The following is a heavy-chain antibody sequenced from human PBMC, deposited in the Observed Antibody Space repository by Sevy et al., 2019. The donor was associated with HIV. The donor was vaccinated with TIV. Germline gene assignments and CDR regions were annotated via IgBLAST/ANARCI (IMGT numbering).Heavy chain of an antibody. CDR3: ARGIEPDYYYYYMGV. Sequence: SETLSLTCAVSGSSISTNPYWCWIRQSPGRGLEWIGSVYYTGKTYYTPSLQSRATISADTSKNQVSLRLTSVTAADTAVYYCARGIEPDYYYYYMGVWGKGTTVTVSS. CDR2: VYYTGKT. J-gene: IGHJ6*03. CDR1: GSSISTNPY. V-gene: IGHV4-38-2*01.